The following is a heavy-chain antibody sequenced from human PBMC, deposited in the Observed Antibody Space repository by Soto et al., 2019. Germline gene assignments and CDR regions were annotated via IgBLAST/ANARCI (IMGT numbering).Heavy chain of an antibody. V-gene: IGHV1-18*01. J-gene: IGHJ6*02. CDR1: GYTFTSYG. D-gene: IGHD2-21*01. Sequence: QVQLVQSGAEVKKPGASVKVSCKASGYTFTSYGISWVRQAPGQGLEWMGWISAYNGNTNHAQKLQGRDTMTTDTSTSTANMELRSLRSDDTAVYYCASSYSGVECYSVASYYGMDVWGQGTTVTVSS. CDR3: ASSYSGVECYSVASYYGMDV. CDR2: ISAYNGNT.